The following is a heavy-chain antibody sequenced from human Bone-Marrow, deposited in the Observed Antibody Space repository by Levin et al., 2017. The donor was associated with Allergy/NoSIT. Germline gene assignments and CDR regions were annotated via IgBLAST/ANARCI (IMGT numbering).Heavy chain of an antibody. V-gene: IGHV4-31*03. Sequence: SQTLSLTCTVSGVSISRSFYLWTWIRQTPGKGLQGLGYMSNSGNTHYNPSLKSRLSISLDTSQNRFSLKLTAVTAADTAVSYCARGWNSGLNNWFDPWGQGTLVTVSS. CDR1: GVSISRSFYL. D-gene: IGHD1/OR15-1a*01. CDR3: ARGWNSGLNNWFDP. J-gene: IGHJ5*02. CDR2: MSNSGNT.